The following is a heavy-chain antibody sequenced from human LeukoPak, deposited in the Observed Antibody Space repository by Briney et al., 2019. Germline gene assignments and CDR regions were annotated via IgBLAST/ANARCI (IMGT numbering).Heavy chain of an antibody. D-gene: IGHD6-13*01. CDR2: ISWNSGSI. J-gene: IGHJ5*02. CDR3: AKDLIAAAGTGGNWFDP. V-gene: IGHV3-9*01. Sequence: QSGGSLRLSCAASGFTFDDYAMHWVRQAPGKGLEWVSGISWNSGSIGYADSVKGRFTISRDNAKNSLYLQMNSLRAEDTAVYYCAKDLIAAAGTGGNWFDPWGQGTLVTVSS. CDR1: GFTFDDYA.